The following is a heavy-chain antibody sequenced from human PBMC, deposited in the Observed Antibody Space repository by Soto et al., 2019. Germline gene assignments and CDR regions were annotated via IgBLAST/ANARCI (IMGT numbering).Heavy chain of an antibody. J-gene: IGHJ4*02. CDR3: AHAGDYDLLTFDH. CDR2: IYWDDDK. D-gene: IGHD4-17*01. Sequence: QITLKESGPTLVRPAQTLTLTCDFSGFSLSTYHMGVAWIRQPPGKALEWLALIYWDDDKRYSPSLKDRLAISKDTSSNQVVLTITNIDPGDSATYFRAHAGDYDLLTFDHWGPGTLVTVSS. V-gene: IGHV2-5*02. CDR1: GFSLSTYHMG.